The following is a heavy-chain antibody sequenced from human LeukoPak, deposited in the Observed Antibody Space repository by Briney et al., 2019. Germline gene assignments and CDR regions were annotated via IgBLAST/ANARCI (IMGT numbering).Heavy chain of an antibody. J-gene: IGHJ5*01. D-gene: IGHD3-10*01. V-gene: IGHV3-23*01. CDR1: GFSFRDYA. CDR3: ARQVPGSGRGFDS. Sequence: GGSLRLSCAASGFSFRDYAMSWVRQAPGKGLEWVSAINGVGGGTYYTDSVKGRFTISRDNSRNTLTLQMNSLRVDDTAVFYCARQVPGSGRGFDSWGQGTLVAVSS. CDR2: INGVGGGT.